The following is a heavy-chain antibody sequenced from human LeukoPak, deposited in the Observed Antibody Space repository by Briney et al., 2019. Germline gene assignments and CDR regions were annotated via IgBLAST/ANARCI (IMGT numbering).Heavy chain of an antibody. D-gene: IGHD2-2*01. CDR3: AKDPLKYCSSTSCYARYFDY. CDR1: GFTFSSYE. Sequence: GGSLRLSCAASGFTFSSYEMNWVRQAPGKGLEWVSTISSGVSTTNYADSVKGRFTISRDNSQNTLYLQMNSLRAEDTAVYYRAKDPLKYCSSTSCYARYFDYWGQGTLVTVSS. CDR2: ISSGVSTT. J-gene: IGHJ4*02. V-gene: IGHV3-NL1*01.